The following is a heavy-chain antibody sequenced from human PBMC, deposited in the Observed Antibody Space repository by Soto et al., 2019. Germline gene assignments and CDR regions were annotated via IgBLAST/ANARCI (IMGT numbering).Heavy chain of an antibody. Sequence: LRLSCAASGFTVSSNYMSWVRQAPGKGLEWVSVIYSGGSTYYADSVKGRFTISRDNSKNTLYLQMNSLRAEDTAVYYCARTKMATPWDIWGQGTMVTVSS. CDR2: IYSGGST. CDR1: GFTVSSNY. CDR3: ARTKMATPWDI. J-gene: IGHJ3*02. D-gene: IGHD5-12*01. V-gene: IGHV3-53*01.